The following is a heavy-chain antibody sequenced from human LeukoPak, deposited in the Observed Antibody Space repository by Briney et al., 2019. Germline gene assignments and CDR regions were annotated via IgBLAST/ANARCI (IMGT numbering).Heavy chain of an antibody. Sequence: TGGSLRLSCAASGFNFSTYAMSWVRQAPGKGLEWVSYISSSSSTIYYADSVKGRFTISRDNAKNSLYLQMNSLRAEDTAVYYCARDLGSSSDYWGQGTLVTVSS. J-gene: IGHJ4*02. CDR1: GFNFSTYA. CDR2: ISSSSSTI. CDR3: ARDLGSSSDY. V-gene: IGHV3-48*01. D-gene: IGHD6-13*01.